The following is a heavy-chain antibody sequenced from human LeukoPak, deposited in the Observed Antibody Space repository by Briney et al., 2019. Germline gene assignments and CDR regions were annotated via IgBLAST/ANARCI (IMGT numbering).Heavy chain of an antibody. D-gene: IGHD6-13*01. J-gene: IGHJ4*02. CDR3: AKDIRRGIAAAGSDY. Sequence: SXXXSCAASGFTFDDYAMHWVRQAPGKGLEWVSXISWNSGSIGYADSVKGRFTISRDNAKNSLYLQMNSLRAEDTALYYCAKDIRRGIAAAGSDYWGQGTLVTVSS. CDR1: GFTFDDYA. V-gene: IGHV3-9*01. CDR2: ISWNSGSI.